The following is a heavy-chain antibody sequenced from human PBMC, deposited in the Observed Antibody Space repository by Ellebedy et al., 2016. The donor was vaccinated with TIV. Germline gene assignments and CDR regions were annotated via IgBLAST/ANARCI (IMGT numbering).Heavy chain of an antibody. CDR3: ARHNKYGGDSARFLNS. J-gene: IGHJ4*02. V-gene: IGHV5-51*01. Sequence: GESLKISCKSSGYRFTNYWIGWVRQMPGKGLEWIGIIYPGDSDTRYSPSFQGQVTISADKSISTAYLQWSSLTASDTAMYFCARHNKYGGDSARFLNSWGQGTLVTVSS. CDR2: IYPGDSDT. CDR1: GYRFTNYW. D-gene: IGHD4-23*01.